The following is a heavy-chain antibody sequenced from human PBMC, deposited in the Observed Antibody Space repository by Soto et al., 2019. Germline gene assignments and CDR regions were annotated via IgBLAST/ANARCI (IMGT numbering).Heavy chain of an antibody. J-gene: IGHJ5*02. D-gene: IGHD3-10*01. CDR3: ARGLAVRGPDGIHCWFDP. CDR1: GGSISSYY. Sequence: SETLSLTCTVSGGSISSYYWSWIQQPPGKGLEWIGYIYYSGSTNYNPSLKSRVTISVYTSKNQISRKLSSVTAADTAVYYCARGLAVRGPDGIHCWFDPWGQGTLLTVSS. CDR2: IYYSGST. V-gene: IGHV4-59*01.